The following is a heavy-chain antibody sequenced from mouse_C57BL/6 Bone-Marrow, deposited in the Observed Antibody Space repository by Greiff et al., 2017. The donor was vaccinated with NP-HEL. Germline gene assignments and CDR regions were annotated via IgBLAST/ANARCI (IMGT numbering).Heavy chain of an antibody. D-gene: IGHD2-3*01. J-gene: IGHJ3*01. CDR2: ISSGSSTI. Sequence: EVKLVESGGGLVKPGGSLKLSCAASGFTFSDYGMHWVRQAPEKGLEWVAYISSGSSTIYYADTVKGRFTISRDNAKNTLFLQMTSLRSEDTAMYYCARPDGYYGAYWGQGTLVTVSA. CDR3: ARPDGYYGAY. CDR1: GFTFSDYG. V-gene: IGHV5-17*01.